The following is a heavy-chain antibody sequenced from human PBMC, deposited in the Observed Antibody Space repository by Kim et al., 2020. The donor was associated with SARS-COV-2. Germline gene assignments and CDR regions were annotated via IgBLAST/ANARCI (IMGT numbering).Heavy chain of an antibody. CDR1: GFTFSDYY. CDR3: ATLAAAGTPTPGRNYMDV. Sequence: GGSLRLSCAASGFTFSDYYMSWIRQAPGKGLEWVSYISSSGSTIYYADSVKGRFTISRDNAKNSLYLQMNSLRAEDTAVYYCATLAAAGTPTPGRNYMDVWGKGTTVTVSS. D-gene: IGHD6-13*01. V-gene: IGHV3-11*01. CDR2: ISSSGSTI. J-gene: IGHJ6*03.